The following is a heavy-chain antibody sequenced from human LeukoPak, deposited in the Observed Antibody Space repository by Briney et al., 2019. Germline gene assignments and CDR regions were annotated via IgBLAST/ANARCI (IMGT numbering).Heavy chain of an antibody. CDR3: ANLVGATKSRAFDI. J-gene: IGHJ3*02. CDR2: ISYDGSNK. Sequence: PGRSLRLSCAASGFTFSSYGTHWVRQAPGKGLEWVAVISYDGSNKYYADSVKGRFTISRDNSKNTLYLQMNSLRAEDTAVYYCANLVGATKSRAFDIWGQGTMVTVSS. D-gene: IGHD1-26*01. V-gene: IGHV3-30*18. CDR1: GFTFSSYG.